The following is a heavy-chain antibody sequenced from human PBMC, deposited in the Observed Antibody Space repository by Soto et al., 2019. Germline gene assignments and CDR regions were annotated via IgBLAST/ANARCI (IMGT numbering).Heavy chain of an antibody. CDR1: GGTFSSYA. CDR2: IIPIFGTA. CDR3: ARAEMATIRGYYYGMDV. J-gene: IGHJ6*02. Sequence: QVQLVQSGAEVKKPGSSVKVSCKASGGTFSSYAISWVRQAPGQGLEWMGGIIPIFGTANYAQKFQGRVTITAXXSXSXXYMELSSLRSEDTAVYYCARAEMATIRGYYYGMDVWGQGTTVTVSS. V-gene: IGHV1-69*12. D-gene: IGHD5-12*01.